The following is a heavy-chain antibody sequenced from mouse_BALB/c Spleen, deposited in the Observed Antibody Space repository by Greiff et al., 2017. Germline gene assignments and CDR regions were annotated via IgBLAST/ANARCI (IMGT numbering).Heavy chain of an antibody. J-gene: IGHJ4*01. V-gene: IGHV1-14*01. CDR1: GYTFTSYV. Sequence: QLQESGPELVKPGASVKMSCKASGYTFTSYVMHWVKQKPGQGLEWIGYINPYNDGTKYNEKFKGKATLTSDKSSSTAYMELSSLTSEDSAVYYCARVGYGNYEYYAMDYWGQGTSVTVSS. CDR2: INPYNDGT. CDR3: ARVGYGNYEYYAMDY. D-gene: IGHD2-10*02.